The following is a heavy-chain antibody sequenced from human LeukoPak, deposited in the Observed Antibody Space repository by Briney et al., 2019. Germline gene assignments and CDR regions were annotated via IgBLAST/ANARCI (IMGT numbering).Heavy chain of an antibody. CDR2: MNPNRGNT. CDR1: GCTFTSYD. Sequence: ASVKVSCKACGCTFTSYDINWVRQATARGGEWMGWMNPNRGNTDYPQKFQGRVTLNRQTSIHKAYMERSSVRSEDTTLYYCARGWVRGVYYWGQGTLVTVSS. V-gene: IGHV1-8*01. CDR3: ARGWVRGVYY. D-gene: IGHD3-10*01. J-gene: IGHJ4*02.